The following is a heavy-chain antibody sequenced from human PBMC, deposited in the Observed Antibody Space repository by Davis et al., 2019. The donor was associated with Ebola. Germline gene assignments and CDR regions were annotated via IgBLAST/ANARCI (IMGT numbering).Heavy chain of an antibody. CDR2: ISSSGSTI. D-gene: IGHD3-10*01. Sequence: GESLKISCAASGFTFSDYYMSWIRQAPGKGLEWVSYISSSGSTIYYADSVKGRFTISRDNAKNSLYLQMNSLRAEDTAVYYCARDAVRGYYGSGSYPQDVWGKGTTVTVSS. J-gene: IGHJ6*04. CDR1: GFTFSDYY. V-gene: IGHV3-11*04. CDR3: ARDAVRGYYGSGSYPQDV.